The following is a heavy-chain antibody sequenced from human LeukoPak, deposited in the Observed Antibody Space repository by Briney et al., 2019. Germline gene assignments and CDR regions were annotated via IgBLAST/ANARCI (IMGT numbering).Heavy chain of an antibody. V-gene: IGHV1-69*01. CDR1: GGTSSSYA. Sequence: SVKVSCKASGGTSSSYAISWVRQAPGQGLEWMGGIIPIFGTANYAQKFQGRVTITADESTSTAYMELSSLRSEDTAVYYCAREGDYYDSSGYYNFDYWGQGTLVTVSS. D-gene: IGHD3-22*01. CDR2: IIPIFGTA. CDR3: AREGDYYDSSGYYNFDY. J-gene: IGHJ4*02.